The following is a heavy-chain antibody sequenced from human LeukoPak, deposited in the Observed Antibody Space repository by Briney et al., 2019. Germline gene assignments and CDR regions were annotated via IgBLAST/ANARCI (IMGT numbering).Heavy chain of an antibody. CDR2: INPNSGGT. V-gene: IGHV1-2*02. CDR1: GYTFTGYY. Sequence: ASVKVSCKASGYTFTGYYMHWVRQAPGQGLEWMGWINPNSGGTNYAQKFQGRVNMTRDTSISTAYMELSRLRSDDTAVYYCARGGEVGFYYGMDVWGRGTTVTVSS. J-gene: IGHJ6*02. CDR3: ARGGEVGFYYGMDV. D-gene: IGHD3-16*01.